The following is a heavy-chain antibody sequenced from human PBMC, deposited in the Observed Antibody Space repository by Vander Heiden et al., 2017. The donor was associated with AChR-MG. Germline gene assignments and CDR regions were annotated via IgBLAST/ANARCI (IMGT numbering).Heavy chain of an antibody. J-gene: IGHJ3*02. Sequence: QVQLVPSGAEVKKPGASVQVSCKASGYTFTSYGIGWVRQAPGQGLEWMGWISAYNGNTNNAQKLQGRVTMTTDTSTSTAYMELRSLRSDDTAVYYCARDQRFVPVDAFDIWGQGTMVTVSS. CDR3: ARDQRFVPVDAFDI. CDR2: ISAYNGNT. D-gene: IGHD3-3*01. V-gene: IGHV1-18*01. CDR1: GYTFTSYG.